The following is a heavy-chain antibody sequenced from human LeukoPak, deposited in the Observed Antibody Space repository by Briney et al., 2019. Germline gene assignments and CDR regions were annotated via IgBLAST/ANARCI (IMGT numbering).Heavy chain of an antibody. J-gene: IGHJ4*02. Sequence: GGSLRLSCAASGFSFSSSGINWVRQAPGKGLEWVSSIGSTGTDRYYADSVKGRFTISRDNAKNSLYLQMNSLRAEDTAVYYCSTETIGRHYDYWGQRTLLTVSS. CDR3: STETIGRHYDY. V-gene: IGHV3-21*01. CDR1: GFSFSSSG. D-gene: IGHD1-14*01. CDR2: IGSTGTDR.